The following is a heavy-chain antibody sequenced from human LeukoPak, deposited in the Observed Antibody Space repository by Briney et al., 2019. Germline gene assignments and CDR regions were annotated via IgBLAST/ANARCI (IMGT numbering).Heavy chain of an antibody. CDR3: ARDPPSYYYDSSGYYSLYYFDY. V-gene: IGHV1-2*02. CDR2: INPNSGGT. D-gene: IGHD3-22*01. Sequence: GASVKVSCKASGYTFTDYYMHWVRQAPGQGLEWMGWINPNSGGTNYAQKFQGRVTMTRDTSISTAYMELRSLRSDDTAVYYCARDPPSYYYDSSGYYSLYYFDYWGQGTLVTVSS. CDR1: GYTFTDYY. J-gene: IGHJ4*02.